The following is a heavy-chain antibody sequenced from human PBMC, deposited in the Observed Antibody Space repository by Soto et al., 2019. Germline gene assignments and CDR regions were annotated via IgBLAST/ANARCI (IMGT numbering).Heavy chain of an antibody. CDR1: GFSLTTSGVG. V-gene: IGHV2-5*02. Sequence: QITLNESGPAQVKPRQTLTLTCTFSGFSLTTSGVGVGWIRQSPGRAPEWLALIYWDDDKGYSPSLKSRLTITKEDSKIQVVLTMADLDPADTATYYCAHRVLRTVFGLVTTTAIYFDFWGQGTPVAVSS. CDR3: AHRVLRTVFGLVTTTAIYFDF. J-gene: IGHJ4*02. D-gene: IGHD3-3*01. CDR2: IYWDDDK.